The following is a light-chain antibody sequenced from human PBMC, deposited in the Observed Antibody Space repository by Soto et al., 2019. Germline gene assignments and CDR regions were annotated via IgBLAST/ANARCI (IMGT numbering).Light chain of an antibody. CDR2: KAS. CDR1: QSISNW. CDR3: QQYNSKFT. Sequence: DILMTQSPSTLSASVGDRVTITCRASQSISNWLAWYQHKPGKAPKLLIYKASVLESGVPSRYSGSGSGAEYTLTISSLQPEDSATYYCQQYNSKFTFGPGTKVDI. V-gene: IGKV1-5*03. J-gene: IGKJ3*01.